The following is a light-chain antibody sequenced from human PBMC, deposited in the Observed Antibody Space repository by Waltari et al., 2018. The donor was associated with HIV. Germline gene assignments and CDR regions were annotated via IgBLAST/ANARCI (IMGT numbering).Light chain of an antibody. V-gene: IGKV3-15*01. CDR2: GAS. CDR1: RSVSSN. CDR3: LQHNSFPWT. J-gene: IGKJ1*01. Sequence: IVMAQSPATLSVSPGERATLSCRASRSVSSNLAWYQQKPGQAPRLVIYGASTRATGIPARFSGSGSGTEFTLTISSLQSEDFAVYYCLQHNSFPWTFGQGTKVEIK.